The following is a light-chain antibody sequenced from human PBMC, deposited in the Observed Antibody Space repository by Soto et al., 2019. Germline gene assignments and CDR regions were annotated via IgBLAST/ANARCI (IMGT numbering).Light chain of an antibody. CDR3: SSYTSSGTLYV. CDR2: EVT. J-gene: IGLJ1*01. V-gene: IGLV2-14*01. CDR1: SGDVDSHY. Sequence: QSALTQPASVSGSPGQSITISCTGTSGDVDSHYVAWYQQHPNKAPKLMIYEVTYRPSGVSDRFSGSKSGNTASLTVSGLQAEDEADYYCSSYTSSGTLYVFGTGTKLTVL.